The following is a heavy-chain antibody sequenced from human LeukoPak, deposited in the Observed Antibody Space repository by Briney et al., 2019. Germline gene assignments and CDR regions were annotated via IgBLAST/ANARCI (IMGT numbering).Heavy chain of an antibody. CDR3: ARDGALGVGAFDI. CDR1: GGSISSGSYN. CDR2: IYISGST. J-gene: IGHJ3*02. V-gene: IGHV4-61*02. Sequence: SETLSLTCTVSGGSISSGSYNWNWIRQPAGKGLEWIGRIYISGSTNYNPSLKSRLTISLDTSNNQFSLELNSVTAADTAAYYCARDGALGVGAFDIWGQGTVVIVSS. D-gene: IGHD1-26*01.